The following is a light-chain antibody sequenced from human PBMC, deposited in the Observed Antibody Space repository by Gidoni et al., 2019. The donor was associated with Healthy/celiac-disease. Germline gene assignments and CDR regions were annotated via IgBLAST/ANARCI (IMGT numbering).Light chain of an antibody. CDR2: AAS. CDR1: QSISSY. CDR3: QQSYSTPRT. Sequence: DIQMTQSPSSLSASVGDRVTITCRESQSISSYLNWYQQKPGKAPKRLIYAASSLQSGVPSRCSGSGFGTDVTLTISSLQPEDFATYYCQQSYSTPRTFGQGTKVEIK. V-gene: IGKV1-39*01. J-gene: IGKJ1*01.